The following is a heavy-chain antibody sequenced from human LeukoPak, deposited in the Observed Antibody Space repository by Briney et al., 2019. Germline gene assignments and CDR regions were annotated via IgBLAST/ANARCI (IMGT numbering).Heavy chain of an antibody. Sequence: GGSLRLSCAASGFTFSDYYMSWIRQAPGKGLEWVSYISSSGSTIYYADSVKGRFTISRDNAKNSLYLQMNSLRAEGTAVYYCARDPDPVGYCSSTSCYDRIDYFDYWGQGTLVTVSS. CDR3: ARDPDPVGYCSSTSCYDRIDYFDY. CDR2: ISSSGSTI. V-gene: IGHV3-11*04. D-gene: IGHD2-2*01. J-gene: IGHJ4*02. CDR1: GFTFSDYY.